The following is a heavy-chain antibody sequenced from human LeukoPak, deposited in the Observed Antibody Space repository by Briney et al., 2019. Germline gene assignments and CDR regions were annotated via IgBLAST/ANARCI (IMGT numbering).Heavy chain of an antibody. CDR1: GGSFSGHY. D-gene: IGHD3-16*01. Sequence: SETLSLTCSVYGGSFSGHYWSWIRQPPGKGLEWIGEINHSGSTNYNASLKSRVAISVDTSRNQFSLKLRSVTAADTAVYYCTRGPLWVKERLFDPWGQGTQVTVSS. CDR2: INHSGST. CDR3: TRGPLWVKERLFDP. V-gene: IGHV4-34*01. J-gene: IGHJ5*02.